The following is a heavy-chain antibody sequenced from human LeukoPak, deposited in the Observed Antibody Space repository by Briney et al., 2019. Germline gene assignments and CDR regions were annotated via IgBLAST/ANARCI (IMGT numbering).Heavy chain of an antibody. J-gene: IGHJ6*01. D-gene: IGHD3-10*01. CDR1: GGSISGYW. Sequence: SETLSLTCTVSGGSISGYWWSWIRQSAGKGLEWIGRINPTGGTNYNPSLKSQVTVSVDTSKNQFSLKLSSVTAADTAVYYCARYSVVRGVSYLAMDVWGQGTTVTVSS. CDR2: INPTGGT. V-gene: IGHV4-4*07. CDR3: ARYSVVRGVSYLAMDV.